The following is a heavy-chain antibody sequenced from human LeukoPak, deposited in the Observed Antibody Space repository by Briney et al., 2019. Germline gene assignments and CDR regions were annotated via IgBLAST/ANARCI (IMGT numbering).Heavy chain of an antibody. V-gene: IGHV1-18*01. D-gene: IGHD3-10*01. CDR1: GYTFTSYG. J-gene: IGHJ6*03. CDR3: ARDGPMVRAAPYYYYYMDV. Sequence: EASVKVSCKASGYTFTSYGISWVRQAPGQGLEWMGWISAYNGNTNYAQKLQGRVTMTTDTSTSTAYMELRSLRSDDTAVYYCARDGPMVRAAPYYYYYMDVWGKGTTVTVSS. CDR2: ISAYNGNT.